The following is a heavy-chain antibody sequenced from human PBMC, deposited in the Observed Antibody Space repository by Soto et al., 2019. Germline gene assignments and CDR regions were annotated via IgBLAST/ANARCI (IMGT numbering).Heavy chain of an antibody. CDR3: ARGYCSSTACYSRTFDY. Sequence: SGTLSLTCTVSGGSVNNNNFYGAWLRQPPGKGLEWIGYINYSASTNYNPSLKRRVTISVDTSKNQFSLKLSSVTAADTAVYYCARGYCSSTACYSRTFDYWGQGALVTVSS. D-gene: IGHD2-2*01. V-gene: IGHV4-61*01. J-gene: IGHJ4*02. CDR1: GGSVNNNNFY. CDR2: INYSAST.